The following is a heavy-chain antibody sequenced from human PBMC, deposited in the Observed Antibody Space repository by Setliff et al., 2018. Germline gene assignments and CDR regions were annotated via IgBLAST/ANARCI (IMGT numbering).Heavy chain of an antibody. J-gene: IGHJ4*02. CDR3: ARSTSWFSTNY. V-gene: IGHV1-46*03. CDR1: GNTLTHLS. CDR2: INPNGDRT. Sequence: ASVKVSCKVSGNTLTHLSIHWVRQAPGQGLEWMMMINPNGDRTTYAQKFQGRVTMTRDTSTSTVYMELSSLRSEDTAVYYCARSTSWFSTNYWGQGTQVTVSS. D-gene: IGHD2-2*01.